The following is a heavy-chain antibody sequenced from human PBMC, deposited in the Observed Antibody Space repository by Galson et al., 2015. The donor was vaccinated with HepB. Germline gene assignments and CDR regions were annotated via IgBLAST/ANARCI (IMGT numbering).Heavy chain of an antibody. CDR1: GFTFSSYW. D-gene: IGHD2-2*01. V-gene: IGHV3-7*01. J-gene: IGHJ3*02. CDR3: ARDFGPRGYQLPSLFSDAFDI. Sequence: SLRLSCAASGFTFSSYWMSWVRQAPGKGLEWVANIKQDGSEKYYVDSVKGRFTISRDNAKNSLYLQMNSLRAEDTAVYYCARDFGPRGYQLPSLFSDAFDIWGQGTMVTVSS. CDR2: IKQDGSEK.